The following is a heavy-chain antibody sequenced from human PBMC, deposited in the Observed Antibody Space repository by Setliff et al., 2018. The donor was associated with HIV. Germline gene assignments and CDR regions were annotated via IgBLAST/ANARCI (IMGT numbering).Heavy chain of an antibody. V-gene: IGHV4-39*07. J-gene: IGHJ6*02. CDR3: ARDFTGSGWYGNYYYGMDV. Sequence: SETLSLTCIVSGGSISSSSYYWGWIRQPSGKGLEWIGTVYYSGSTYYNPSLKSRVTISVDTSENQFSLKLSSVTAADTAVYYCARDFTGSGWYGNYYYGMDVWGQGTTVTVSS. D-gene: IGHD6-19*01. CDR2: VYYSGST. CDR1: GGSISSSSYY.